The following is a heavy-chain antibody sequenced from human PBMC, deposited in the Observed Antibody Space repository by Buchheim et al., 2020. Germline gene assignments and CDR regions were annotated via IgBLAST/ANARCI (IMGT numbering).Heavy chain of an antibody. J-gene: IGHJ4*02. D-gene: IGHD3-22*01. CDR3: ARTPTDYYDSSGYYYGAWAYYFDY. CDR1: GFTFSSYW. Sequence: EVQLVESGGGLVQPGGSLRLSCAASGFTFSSYWMHWVRQAPGKGLVWVSRINSDGSSTSYADSVKGRFTISRDNAKNTLYLQMNSLRAEDTAVYYCARTPTDYYDSSGYYYGAWAYYFDYWGQGTL. V-gene: IGHV3-74*01. CDR2: INSDGSST.